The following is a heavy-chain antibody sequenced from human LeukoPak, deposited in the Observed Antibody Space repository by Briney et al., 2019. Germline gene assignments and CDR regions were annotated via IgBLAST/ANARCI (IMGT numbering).Heavy chain of an antibody. CDR3: ARHNGFDRGYYYYMDV. Sequence: SETLSLTCAVYGGSFSGYYWSWIRQPPGKGLEWIGEINHSGITNYNPSLKSRITMSVDTSKNQFSLKLTSVTAADTAVYYCARHNGFDRGYYYYMDVWGKGTTVTVSS. CDR2: INHSGIT. J-gene: IGHJ6*03. D-gene: IGHD3-9*01. V-gene: IGHV4-34*10. CDR1: GGSFSGYY.